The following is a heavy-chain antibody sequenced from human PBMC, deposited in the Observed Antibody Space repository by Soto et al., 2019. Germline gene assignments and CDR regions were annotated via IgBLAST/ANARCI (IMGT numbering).Heavy chain of an antibody. J-gene: IGHJ4*02. CDR1: GFTVSTKY. D-gene: IGHD3-16*01. CDR3: ARDPWAPDY. Sequence: EVQLVESGGGLVQPGGSLRLSCAASGFTVSTKYMSWVRQAPGKGLEWVSVIYSGGSTFYADSVRGRFTISRDNSKNTVNLQMNSLRAEDTAVYDCARDPWAPDYWGQGTLVTVSS. CDR2: IYSGGST. V-gene: IGHV3-66*01.